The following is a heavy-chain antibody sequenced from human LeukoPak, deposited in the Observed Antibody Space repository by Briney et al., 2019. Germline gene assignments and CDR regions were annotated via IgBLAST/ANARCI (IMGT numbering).Heavy chain of an antibody. J-gene: IGHJ4*02. Sequence: SETLSLTCAVYGGSITGYYWSWIRQAPGRGLEWVGEIHYTGATSYNPSLKSRATISTDTSKNQFSLRLSSVTAADTAVYYCARGNILTGYCFDFWGQGALVTVSS. V-gene: IGHV4-34*01. CDR1: GGSITGYY. CDR2: IHYTGAT. CDR3: ARGNILTGYCFDF. D-gene: IGHD3-9*01.